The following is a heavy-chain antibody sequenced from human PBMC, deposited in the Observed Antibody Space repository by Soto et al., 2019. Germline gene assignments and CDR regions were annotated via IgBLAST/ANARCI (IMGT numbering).Heavy chain of an antibody. D-gene: IGHD4-17*01. CDR1: GYSFTSYW. J-gene: IGHJ6*02. Sequence: GESLKISCKGSGYSFTSYWIGWVRQMPGKGLEWMGIIYPGDSDTRYSPSFQGQVTISADKSISTAYLQWSSLKASDTAMYYCAIHLPPTVTTNYYYYYGMDVWGQGTTVTVSS. CDR2: IYPGDSDT. CDR3: AIHLPPTVTTNYYYYYGMDV. V-gene: IGHV5-51*01.